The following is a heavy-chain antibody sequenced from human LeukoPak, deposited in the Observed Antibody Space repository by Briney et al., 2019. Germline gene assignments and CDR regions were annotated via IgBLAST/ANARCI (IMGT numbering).Heavy chain of an antibody. D-gene: IGHD3-9*01. V-gene: IGHV4-59*01. CDR3: ARGTTYYDILTGYPNEHNWFDP. CDR1: GGSISSYY. J-gene: IGHJ5*02. CDR2: IYYSGSN. Sequence: SETLSLTCTVSGGSISSYYWSWIRQPPGKGLEWIGYIYYSGSNNYNPSLKSRVTISVDTSKNQFSLKLSSVTAADTAVYYCARGTTYYDILTGYPNEHNWFDPWGQGTLVTVSS.